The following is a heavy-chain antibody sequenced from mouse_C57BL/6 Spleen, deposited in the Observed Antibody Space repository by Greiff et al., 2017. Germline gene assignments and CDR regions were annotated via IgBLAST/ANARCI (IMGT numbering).Heavy chain of an antibody. D-gene: IGHD2-5*01. CDR3: ARNGDYSNYGPFAY. J-gene: IGHJ3*01. CDR2: IWTGGGT. CDR1: GFSLTSYA. V-gene: IGHV2-9-1*01. Sequence: VKLVESGPGLVAPSQSLSITCTVSGFSLTSYAISWVRQPPGKGLEWLGVIWTGGGTNYNSALKSRLSISKDNSKSQVFLKMNSLQTDDTARYYCARNGDYSNYGPFAYWGQGTLVTVSA.